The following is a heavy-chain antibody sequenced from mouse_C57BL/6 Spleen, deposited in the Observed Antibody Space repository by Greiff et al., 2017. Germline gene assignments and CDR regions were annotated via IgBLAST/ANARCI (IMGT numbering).Heavy chain of an antibody. J-gene: IGHJ1*03. CDR3: ARGLTRYFDV. V-gene: IGHV5-17*01. D-gene: IGHD6-1*01. CDR2: ISSGSSTI. Sequence: EVKLMESGGGLVKPGGSLKLSCAASGFTFSDYGMHWVRQAPEKGLEWVAYISSGSSTIYYADTVKGRFTISRDNAKNTLFLQMTSLRSEDTAMYYCARGLTRYFDVWGTGTTVTVSS. CDR1: GFTFSDYG.